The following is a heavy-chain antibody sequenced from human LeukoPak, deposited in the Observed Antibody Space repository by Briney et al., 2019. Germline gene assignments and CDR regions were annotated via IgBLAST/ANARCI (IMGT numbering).Heavy chain of an antibody. J-gene: IGHJ4*02. CDR1: GFTFSNFR. CDR2: INTDEITT. D-gene: IGHD2-15*01. V-gene: IGHV3-74*01. Sequence: GGSLRLSCAASGFTFSNFRMHWVRQAPGKGLVWVSRINTDEITTSYAASVKGRFTISRDNAKNTLYLQMDSLRVEDTAVYYCARGHYCSGGSCYYHYFDDWGQGTLVTVSS. CDR3: ARGHYCSGGSCYYHYFDD.